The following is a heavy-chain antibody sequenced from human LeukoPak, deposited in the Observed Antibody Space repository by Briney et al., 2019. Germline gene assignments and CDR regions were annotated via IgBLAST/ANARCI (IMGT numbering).Heavy chain of an antibody. CDR3: TRPRHCSGGSCHKENWFDP. Sequence: GGSLRLSCAASGFTFSGSAMHWVRQASGKGLEWVGRIRSKANSYATAYAASVKGRFTISRDDSKNTAYLQMNSLKTEDTAVYYCTRPRHCSGGSCHKENWFDPWGQGTLVTVSS. J-gene: IGHJ5*02. CDR1: GFTFSGSA. CDR2: IRSKANSYAT. V-gene: IGHV3-73*01. D-gene: IGHD2-15*01.